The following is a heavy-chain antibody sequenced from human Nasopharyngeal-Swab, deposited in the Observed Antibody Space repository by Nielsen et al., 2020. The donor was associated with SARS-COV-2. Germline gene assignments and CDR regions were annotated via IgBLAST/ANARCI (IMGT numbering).Heavy chain of an antibody. J-gene: IGHJ3*02. V-gene: IGHV3-53*04. CDR1: GFTVSSNY. CDR2: IYSGGST. CDR3: ATYPRHDAFDI. Sequence: GGSLRLSCAASGFTVSSNYMSWVRQAPGKGLEWVSVIYSGGSTYYADSVKGRFTISRHNSKNTLYLQMNSLRAEVTAVYYCATYPRHDAFDIWGQGTMVTVSS. D-gene: IGHD6-25*01.